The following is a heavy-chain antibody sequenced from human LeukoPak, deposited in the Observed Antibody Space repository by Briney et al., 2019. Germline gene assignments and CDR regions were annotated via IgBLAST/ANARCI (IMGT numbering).Heavy chain of an antibody. J-gene: IGHJ4*02. CDR2: IDQDGSEK. CDR3: ARDSAYCASGSYSKGFFDS. Sequence: TGGSLRLSCAASGFTFTTYCMSWVRQAPGKGLEWVASIDQDGSEKYYVDSLKGRFTISRDNAKNSLFLQMNSLRVDDTAVYFCARDSAYCASGSYSKGFFDSWGQGTLVTVSS. CDR1: GFTFTTYC. D-gene: IGHD3-10*01. V-gene: IGHV3-7*01.